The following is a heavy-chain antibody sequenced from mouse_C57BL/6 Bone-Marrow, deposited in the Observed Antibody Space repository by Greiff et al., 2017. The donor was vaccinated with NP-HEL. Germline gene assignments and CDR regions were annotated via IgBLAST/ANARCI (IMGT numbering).Heavy chain of an antibody. V-gene: IGHV1-62-2*01. CDR3: ARHAPQYYGSSFHGYFDV. CDR2: FYPGSGSI. D-gene: IGHD1-1*01. Sequence: QVQLQQSGAELVKPGASVKLSCKASGYTFTEYTIHWVKQRSGQGLEWIGWFYPGSGSIKYNEKFKDKATLTADKSSSTVYMELSSLTSEDSAVYFCARHAPQYYGSSFHGYFDVWGKGTTVTVSS. CDR1: GYTFTEYT. J-gene: IGHJ1*03.